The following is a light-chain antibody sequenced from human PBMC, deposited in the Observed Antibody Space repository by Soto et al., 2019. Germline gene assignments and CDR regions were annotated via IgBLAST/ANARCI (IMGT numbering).Light chain of an antibody. CDR1: SSDVGGYNY. Sequence: QSALTQPASVSGSPGQSITISCTGTSSDVGGYNYVSWYQQRPGKAPKLMIYDVSNRPSGVSNRFSGSKSGNTASLTISGLQAEDEADYYCRSYTSSSTLYVFGTGTKLTVL. J-gene: IGLJ1*01. V-gene: IGLV2-14*01. CDR2: DVS. CDR3: RSYTSSSTLYV.